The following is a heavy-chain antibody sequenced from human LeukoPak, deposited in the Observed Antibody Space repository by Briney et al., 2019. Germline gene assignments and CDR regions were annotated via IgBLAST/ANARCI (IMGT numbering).Heavy chain of an antibody. D-gene: IGHD3-16*01. Sequence: ASVKVSCKAYGYTFTGYYMHRVRQAPGQGLEWMGWINPNSGDTIYAQKFQGRVTMTRDTSISTAYMELSRLTSDDTALYYCARHHYVWGSYENWGQGTLVTVSS. CDR1: GYTFTGYY. CDR2: INPNSGDT. J-gene: IGHJ4*02. CDR3: ARHHYVWGSYEN. V-gene: IGHV1-2*02.